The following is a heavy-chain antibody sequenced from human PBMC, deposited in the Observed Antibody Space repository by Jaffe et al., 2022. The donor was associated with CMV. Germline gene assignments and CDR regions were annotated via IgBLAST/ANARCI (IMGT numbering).Heavy chain of an antibody. D-gene: IGHD5-12*01. V-gene: IGHV4-59*01. Sequence: QVQLQESGPGLVKPSETLSLTCTVSGGSISSYYWSWIRQPPGKGLEWIGYIYYSGSTNYNPSLKSRVTISVDTSKNQFSLKLSSVTAADTAVYYCARVVATTLRWYYYYMDVWGKGTTVTVSS. CDR1: GGSISSYY. CDR3: ARVVATTLRWYYYYMDV. CDR2: IYYSGST. J-gene: IGHJ6*03.